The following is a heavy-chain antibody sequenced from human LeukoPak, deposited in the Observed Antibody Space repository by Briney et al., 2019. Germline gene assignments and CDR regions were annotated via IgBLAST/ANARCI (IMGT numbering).Heavy chain of an antibody. J-gene: IGHJ4*02. Sequence: GGSLRLSCTASGFSFNNNAMTWVRQVPAKGLEWVSSITTGGETTYYADSVKGRFTISRDNSENTLYLQMNSLRAEDTALYYCAKGGPVGGNYYFNVYWGQGALVTVSS. D-gene: IGHD1-26*01. V-gene: IGHV3-23*01. CDR2: ITTGGETT. CDR3: AKGGPVGGNYYFNVY. CDR1: GFSFNNNA.